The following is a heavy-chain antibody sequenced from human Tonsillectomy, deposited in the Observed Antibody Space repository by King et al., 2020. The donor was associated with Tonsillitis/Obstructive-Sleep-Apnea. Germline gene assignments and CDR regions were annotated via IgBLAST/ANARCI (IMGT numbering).Heavy chain of an antibody. D-gene: IGHD4-17*01. CDR3: AKMTTQNDAFDI. Sequence: VQLVESGGGLVQPGGALRLSCAVSGFTFSTYALSWVRQAPGKGLEWVSGISGSGGRTDYTDSVKGRFTITRDNSKNTLYLKMNSLRAEDTAVYYCAKMTTQNDAFDIWGQGTMVTVSS. J-gene: IGHJ3*02. CDR2: ISGSGGRT. V-gene: IGHV3-23*04. CDR1: GFTFSTYA.